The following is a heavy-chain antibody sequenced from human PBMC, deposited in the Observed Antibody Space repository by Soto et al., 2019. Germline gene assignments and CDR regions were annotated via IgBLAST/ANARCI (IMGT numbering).Heavy chain of an antibody. V-gene: IGHV1-69*13. CDR1: GGTFSSYA. Sequence: SVKVSCKASGGTFSSYAISWVRQAPGQGLEWMGGIIPIFGTANYAQKFQGRVTITADESTSTAYMELSSLRSEDTAVYYCARDETRYCSGGSCYSGIWFDPWGQGTLVTVSS. D-gene: IGHD2-15*01. CDR3: ARDETRYCSGGSCYSGIWFDP. CDR2: IIPIFGTA. J-gene: IGHJ5*02.